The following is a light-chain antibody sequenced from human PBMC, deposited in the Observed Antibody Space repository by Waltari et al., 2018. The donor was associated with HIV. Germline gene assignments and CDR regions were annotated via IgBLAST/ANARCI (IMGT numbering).Light chain of an antibody. CDR1: TSNIGADYD. CDR2: VNN. J-gene: IGLJ2*01. CDR3: QSYDITLSASVV. V-gene: IGLV1-40*01. Sequence: QSVLTQPPSVSGAPGQRVTISCTGSTSNIGADYDVHWYQQIPGTAPKLLISVNNNRPSGVPDRFSASKSGTSASLTITGLQAEDEADYFCQSYDITLSASVVFGGGTKLTVL.